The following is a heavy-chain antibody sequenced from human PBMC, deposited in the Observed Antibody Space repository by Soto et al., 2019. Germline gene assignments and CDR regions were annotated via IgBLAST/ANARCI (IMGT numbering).Heavy chain of an antibody. Sequence: SETLSLTCTVSGASISRGECYWNWIRQSPGKDMEWIRNTYNNGRPNYNPSLKSRVTISGDSSKNQFSLKRRSVSAADSAVYYCARGGVYDFWSGLFDWGQGTLVTVSS. V-gene: IGHV4-30-4*01. CDR3: ARGGVYDFWSGLFD. CDR1: GASISRGECY. J-gene: IGHJ4*02. D-gene: IGHD3-3*01. CDR2: TYNNGRP.